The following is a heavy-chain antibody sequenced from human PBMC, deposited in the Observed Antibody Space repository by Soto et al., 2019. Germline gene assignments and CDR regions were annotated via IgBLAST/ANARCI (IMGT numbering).Heavy chain of an antibody. CDR3: ARDGGRHSGGIDY. Sequence: QVQLVQSGAEVKKPGSSVKVSCKASGGTFSSYSINWVRQAPGQGLEWMGEIIPIFGTAHYAQKFQGRVTITADESTSTAYMEPSSLRSEDTAVYYCARDGGRHSGGIDYWGQGTLVTVSS. CDR1: GGTFSSYS. CDR2: IIPIFGTA. V-gene: IGHV1-69*01. D-gene: IGHD1-26*01. J-gene: IGHJ4*02.